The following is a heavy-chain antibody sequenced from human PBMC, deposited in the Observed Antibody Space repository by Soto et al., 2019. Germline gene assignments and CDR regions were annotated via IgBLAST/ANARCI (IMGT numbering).Heavy chain of an antibody. V-gene: IGHV3-7*05. D-gene: IGHD4-17*01. CDR3: TTVTTSSVFDY. J-gene: IGHJ4*02. CDR2: IKPDGSEK. Sequence: PGGSLRLSCAASGFTSNSYWMTWVRQAPGKGLEWVANIKPDGSEKYYLDSVKGRFTISRDNAKNSLYLQMYSLRAEDTAVYYCTTVTTSSVFDYWGQGALVTVSS. CDR1: GFTSNSYW.